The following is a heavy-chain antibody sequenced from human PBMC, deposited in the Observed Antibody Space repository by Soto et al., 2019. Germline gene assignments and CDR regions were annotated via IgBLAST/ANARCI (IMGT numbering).Heavy chain of an antibody. CDR3: ATGPRLDYHDSSGYLRSFDY. CDR2: ISGSGGST. J-gene: IGHJ4*02. V-gene: IGHV3-23*01. D-gene: IGHD3-22*01. CDR1: GFTFSSYA. Sequence: EVQLSESGGGLVQPGGSLRLSCATSGFTFSSYAMNWVRQAPGKGLEWVSGISGSGGSTYYANSVKGRFTISRDNSKYTLYLKMNSLGAEDTTVYYCATGPRLDYHDSSGYLRSFDYWGPGSLVNVSS.